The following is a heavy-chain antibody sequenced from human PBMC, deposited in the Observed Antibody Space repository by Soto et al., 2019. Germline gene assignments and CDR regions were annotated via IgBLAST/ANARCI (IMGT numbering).Heavy chain of an antibody. CDR1: GLIFSDVW. V-gene: IGHV3-15*01. J-gene: IGHJ4*02. CDR2: IKTKPDDGTI. D-gene: IGHD1-1*01. Sequence: GGSLSLSCGASGLIFSDVWMTWVRQAPGKGLEWVGRIKTKPDDGTIDYAAPVRGRFTISRDDSKNTLYLQMTSLTPDDTGVYYCTTSNLGVDFWGPGTLVTVSS. CDR3: TTSNLGVDF.